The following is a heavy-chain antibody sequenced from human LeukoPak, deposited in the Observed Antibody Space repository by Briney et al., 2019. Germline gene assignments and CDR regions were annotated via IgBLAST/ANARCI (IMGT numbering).Heavy chain of an antibody. CDR3: AKDHPGSWYYARSLWFDP. D-gene: IGHD6-13*01. Sequence: GGSLRLSCAASGFTFSSYAMSWVRQAPGKGLEWVSAISGSGGSTYYADSVKGRFTIPRDNSKNTLYLQMNSLRAEDTAVYYCAKDHPGSWYYARSLWFDPWGQGTLVTVSS. CDR2: ISGSGGST. J-gene: IGHJ5*02. V-gene: IGHV3-23*01. CDR1: GFTFSSYA.